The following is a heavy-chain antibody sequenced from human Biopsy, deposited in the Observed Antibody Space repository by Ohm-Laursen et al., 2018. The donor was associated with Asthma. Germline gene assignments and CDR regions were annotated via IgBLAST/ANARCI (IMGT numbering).Heavy chain of an antibody. Sequence: ASVKVSCKASGYTLTSYYMHWVRQAPGQGLEWMGIINPSGGSTTYAQKFQGRVTMTRDTSTSTVYMELSSLRSEDTAVYYCAREATSGEVPFGYFYALDVWGEGTTVTVSS. D-gene: IGHD2-2*01. J-gene: IGHJ6*04. CDR3: AREATSGEVPFGYFYALDV. CDR1: GYTLTSYY. V-gene: IGHV1-46*01. CDR2: INPSGGST.